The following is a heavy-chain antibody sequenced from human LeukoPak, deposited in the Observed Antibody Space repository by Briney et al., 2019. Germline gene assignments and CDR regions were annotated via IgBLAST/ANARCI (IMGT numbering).Heavy chain of an antibody. CDR2: INHSGST. D-gene: IGHD4-17*01. J-gene: IGHJ4*02. CDR3: ARASKTVTTRLFDY. CDR1: GGSFSGYY. V-gene: IGHV4-34*01. Sequence: SETLSLTCAVYGGSFSGYYWSWIRQPPGKGLEWIGEINHSGSTNYNPSLKSRVTISVDTSKNQFSLKLSSVTAADTAVYYCARASKTVTTRLFDYWGQGTLVTVSS.